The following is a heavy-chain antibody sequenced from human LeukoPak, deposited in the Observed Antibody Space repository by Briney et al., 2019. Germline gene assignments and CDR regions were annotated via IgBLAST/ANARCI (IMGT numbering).Heavy chain of an antibody. Sequence: GGSLRLSCAASGFTFSSYSMNWVRQAPGKGLEWVSYISSSSSTIYYADSVKGRFTISRDNAKNSLYLQMNSLRAEDTAVYYCARESIQEYSSSWYYWGQGTLVTVSS. CDR3: ARESIQEYSSSWYY. CDR1: GFTFSSYS. D-gene: IGHD6-13*01. CDR2: ISSSSSTI. J-gene: IGHJ4*02. V-gene: IGHV3-48*04.